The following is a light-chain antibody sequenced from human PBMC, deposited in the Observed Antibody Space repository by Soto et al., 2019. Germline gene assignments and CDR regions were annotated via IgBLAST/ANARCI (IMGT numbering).Light chain of an antibody. CDR1: QSISSW. CDR3: QQSYSTPRT. Sequence: DIQMTQSPSTLSASLGDRVTITCRASQSISSWLAWYQQKPGKVPKLLIYAASSLQSGVPSRFSGSGSGTDFTLTISSLQPEDFATYYCQQSYSTPRTFGQGTKV. V-gene: IGKV1-39*01. CDR2: AAS. J-gene: IGKJ1*01.